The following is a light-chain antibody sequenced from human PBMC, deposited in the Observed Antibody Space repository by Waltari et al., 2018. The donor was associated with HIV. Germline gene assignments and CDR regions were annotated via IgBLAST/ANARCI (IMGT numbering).Light chain of an antibody. CDR2: INN. Sequence: QSVLTQPPSASGTPGQRVTISCSGSSSNIGSKNVNWYQHPPGTAPKLLIYINNRRPAGVPDRFAASKSGTLASLAISGLQSEDEADDYCAAWDDSLNGAYVFGTGTKVTVL. V-gene: IGLV1-44*01. J-gene: IGLJ1*01. CDR3: AAWDDSLNGAYV. CDR1: SSNIGSKN.